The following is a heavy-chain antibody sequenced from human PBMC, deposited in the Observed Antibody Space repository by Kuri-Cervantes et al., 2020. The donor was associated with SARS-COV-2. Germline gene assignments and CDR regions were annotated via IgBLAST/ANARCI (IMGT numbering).Heavy chain of an antibody. J-gene: IGHJ2*01. CDR3: ATVGLGRWYFDL. CDR1: GYTFTSYY. V-gene: IGHV1-46*01. D-gene: IGHD7-27*01. Sequence: ASVKVSCKASGYTFTSYYMHWVRQAPGQGLEWMGIINPSGGSTSYAQKFQGRVTMTEDTSTDTAYMELSSLRSEDTAVYYCATVGLGRWYFDLWGRGTLVTVSS. CDR2: INPSGGST.